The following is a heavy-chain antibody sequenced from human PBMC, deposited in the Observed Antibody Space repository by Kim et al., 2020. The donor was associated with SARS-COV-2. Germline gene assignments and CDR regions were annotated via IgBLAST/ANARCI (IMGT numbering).Heavy chain of an antibody. CDR3: ARGLYYGDFGLDV. CDR1: GFDFAKHY. Sequence: GGSLRLSCAASGFDFAKHYMSWVRQTPGKGLEVVSSISLSSRFIFYADSVKGRFTISRDNAGHSLSLEMNALRPEDTGVYYCARGLYYGDFGLDVWGQGTRVAVSS. J-gene: IGHJ6*02. V-gene: IGHV3-21*01. CDR2: ISLSSRFI. D-gene: IGHD3-3*01.